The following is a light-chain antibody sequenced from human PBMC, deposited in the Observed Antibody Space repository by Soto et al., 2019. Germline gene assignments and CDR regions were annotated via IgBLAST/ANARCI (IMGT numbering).Light chain of an antibody. CDR1: NIGIKS. V-gene: IGLV3-21*02. J-gene: IGLJ7*01. Sequence: SYELTQPPSVSVAPGQTARITCGGNNIGIKSVHWYQQQPRQAPVLVVYDDSDRPSGIPERFSGSNSGNTATLTISRVEAGDEADYYCQVWDSSSDHAVFGGGTQLTVL. CDR2: DDS. CDR3: QVWDSSSDHAV.